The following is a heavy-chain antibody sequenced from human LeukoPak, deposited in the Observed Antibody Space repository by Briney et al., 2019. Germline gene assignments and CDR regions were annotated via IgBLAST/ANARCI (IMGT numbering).Heavy chain of an antibody. CDR3: ARDLPPYYFDY. J-gene: IGHJ4*02. CDR1: GGIFSSYA. V-gene: IGHV1-69*04. CDR2: IIPILGIA. Sequence: SVKVSCKASGGIFSSYAISWVRQAPGQGLEWMGRIIPILGIANYAQKFQGRVTITADKSTSTAYMDLSSLRSEDTAVYYCARDLPPYYFDYWGRGTLVTVSS.